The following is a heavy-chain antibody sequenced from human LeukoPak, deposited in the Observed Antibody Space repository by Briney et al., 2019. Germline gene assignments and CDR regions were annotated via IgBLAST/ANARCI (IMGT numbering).Heavy chain of an antibody. Sequence: GGSLRLSCAASGFTFSTYAMTWVRQAPGKGLEWVSAISGSGGSTYYADSVKGRFTISRDNSKNTLYLQMNSLRAEDTAVYYCAKAFTGAVAGSRGPGYWGQGTLLTVSS. V-gene: IGHV3-23*01. CDR3: AKAFTGAVAGSRGPGY. J-gene: IGHJ4*02. CDR2: ISGSGGST. D-gene: IGHD6-19*01. CDR1: GFTFSTYA.